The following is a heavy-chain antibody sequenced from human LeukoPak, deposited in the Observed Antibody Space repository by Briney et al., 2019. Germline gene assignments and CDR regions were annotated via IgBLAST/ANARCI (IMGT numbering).Heavy chain of an antibody. CDR1: GFTFSSYA. CDR3: ARDTSNSPDY. Sequence: GGSLRLSCAASGFTFSSYAMSWVRQAPGKGLEWVSRINSDGSSTRHADSVKGRFTISRDNAKNTLYLQMNSLRAEDTAVYYCARDTSNSPDYWGQGTLVTVSS. CDR2: INSDGSST. V-gene: IGHV3-74*01. D-gene: IGHD4-11*01. J-gene: IGHJ4*02.